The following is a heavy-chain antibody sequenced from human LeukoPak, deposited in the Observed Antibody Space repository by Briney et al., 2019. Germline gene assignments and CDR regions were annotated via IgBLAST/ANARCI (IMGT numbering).Heavy chain of an antibody. CDR3: ARGSYCSSTSCYTGYYYYYYMDV. V-gene: IGHV1-8*03. J-gene: IGHJ6*03. CDR1: GYTFTSYD. D-gene: IGHD2-2*02. CDR2: MNPNSGNT. Sequence: VASVKVSCEASGYTFTSYDINWVRQATGQGLEWMGWMNPNSGNTGYAQKFQGRVTITRNTSISTAYMELSSLRSEDTAVYYCARGSYCSSTSCYTGYYYYYYMDVWGKGTTVTVSS.